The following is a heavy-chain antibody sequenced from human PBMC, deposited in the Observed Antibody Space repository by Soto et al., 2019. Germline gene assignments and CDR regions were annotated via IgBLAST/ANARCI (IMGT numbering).Heavy chain of an antibody. D-gene: IGHD1-1*01. CDR3: ARDGTYNWV. CDR2: IYSGGAT. J-gene: IGHJ4*02. V-gene: IGHV3-66*01. Sequence: EVQLVESGGGLVQPGGSLRLSCAASGFTVSNNYMRSVRKATGKGLELVSLIYSGGATYYADSVKGRFTISRDNSKNTLYLQMNSLRAEDTAVYYCARDGTYNWVGGQGILVTVSS. CDR1: GFTVSNNY.